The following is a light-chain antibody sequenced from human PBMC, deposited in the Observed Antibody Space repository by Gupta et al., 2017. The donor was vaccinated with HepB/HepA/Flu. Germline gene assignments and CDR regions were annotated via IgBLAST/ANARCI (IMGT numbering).Light chain of an antibody. Sequence: QSALTQPASVSASPGQSITISCTGTSSDVGNYNYVSWYQQHPGKAPKRMMYDVTHRPSGVSNRVSASKSGNTASLTISGLQAEDEADDYCCSYTSSRTCVFGGGTKVTVL. V-gene: IGLV2-14*01. CDR3: CSYTSSRTCV. J-gene: IGLJ3*02. CDR1: SSDVGNYNY. CDR2: DVT.